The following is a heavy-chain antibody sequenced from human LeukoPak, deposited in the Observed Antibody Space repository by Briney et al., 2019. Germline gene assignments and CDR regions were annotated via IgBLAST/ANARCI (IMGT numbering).Heavy chain of an antibody. V-gene: IGHV4-4*09. CDR1: GGSISSYY. J-gene: IGHJ5*02. CDR2: IYTSGST. Sequence: SETLSLTCTVSGGSISSYYWSWIRQPPGKGLEWIGYIYTSGSTNYNPSLKSRVTISVDTSKNQFSLKLSSVTAADTAVYYCARRSPPGSYNWFDPWGQGTLVTVSS. CDR3: ARRSPPGSYNWFDP.